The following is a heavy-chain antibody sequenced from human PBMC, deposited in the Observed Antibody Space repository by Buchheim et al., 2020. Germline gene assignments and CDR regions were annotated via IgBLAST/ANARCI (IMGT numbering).Heavy chain of an antibody. CDR3: AKDLQLWLHFYYYGMDV. D-gene: IGHD5-18*01. V-gene: IGHV3-23*01. CDR2: ISGSGGST. CDR1: GFTFSSYA. Sequence: EVQLLESGGGLVQPGGSLRLSCAASGFTFSSYAMSWVRQAPGKGLEWVSAISGSGGSTYYADSVKGRFTISRDNSNNPLYLQMSSLRAEDTAVYYCAKDLQLWLHFYYYGMDVWGQGTT. J-gene: IGHJ6*02.